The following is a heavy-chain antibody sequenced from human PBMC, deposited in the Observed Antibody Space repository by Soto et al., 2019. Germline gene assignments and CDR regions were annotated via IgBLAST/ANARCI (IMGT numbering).Heavy chain of an antibody. CDR2: INSDGSST. V-gene: IGHV3-74*01. D-gene: IGHD5-12*01. J-gene: IGHJ4*02. CDR1: GFTFSSYW. Sequence: EVQLVESGGGLVQPVGSLRLSCAASGFTFSSYWMHWVRQAPGKGLVWVSRINSDGSSTSYADSVKGRFTISRDNAKNTLYLQMNSLRAEDTDVYYCAMSGYEQIFYYWGQGTLVTVSS. CDR3: AMSGYEQIFYY.